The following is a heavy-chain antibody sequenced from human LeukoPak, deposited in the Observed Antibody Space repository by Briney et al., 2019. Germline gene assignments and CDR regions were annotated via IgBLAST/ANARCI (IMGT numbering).Heavy chain of an antibody. CDR1: GGTFSSYA. CDR2: MIPIFGTA. Sequence: GASVKVSCKASGGTFSSYASSWVRQAPGQGLEWMGGMIPIFGTANYAQKFQGRVTITTDESTSTAYMELSSLRSEDTAVYYCARGALPGYDILTGYAPKNNWFDPWGQGTLVTVSS. V-gene: IGHV1-69*05. J-gene: IGHJ5*02. CDR3: ARGALPGYDILTGYAPKNNWFDP. D-gene: IGHD3-9*01.